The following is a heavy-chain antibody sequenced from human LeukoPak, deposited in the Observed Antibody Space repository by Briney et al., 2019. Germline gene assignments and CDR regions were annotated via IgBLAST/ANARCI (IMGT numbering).Heavy chain of an antibody. D-gene: IGHD1-26*01. CDR3: ARHMGHTGYFDF. CDR1: GYSFTGYY. Sequence: GASVKVSCKASGYSFTGYYIHWVRQALGHGLEWMGWISSNNGVTKYAQKFQDRVTLTRDISISTVYMELNRLTSDDTAVYYCARHMGHTGYFDFWGQGTLVTVSS. J-gene: IGHJ4*02. V-gene: IGHV1-2*02. CDR2: ISSNNGVT.